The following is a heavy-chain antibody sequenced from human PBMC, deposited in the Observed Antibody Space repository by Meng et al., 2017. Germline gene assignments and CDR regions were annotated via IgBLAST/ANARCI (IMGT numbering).Heavy chain of an antibody. V-gene: IGHV3-20*04. J-gene: IGHJ3*02. CDR3: ARELRWDLYSSSWYAAFDI. CDR2: INWNGGST. D-gene: IGHD6-13*01. Sequence: GESLKISCAASGFTFDDYGMSWVRQAPGKGLEWVSGINWNGGSTGYADSVKGRFTISRDNAKNSLYLQMNSLRAEDTAVYYCARELRWDLYSSSWYAAFDIWGRGTMVTVSS. CDR1: GFTFDDYG.